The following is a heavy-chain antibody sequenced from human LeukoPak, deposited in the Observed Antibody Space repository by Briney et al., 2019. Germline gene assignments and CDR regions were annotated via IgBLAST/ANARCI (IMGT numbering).Heavy chain of an antibody. CDR1: GYTFTSYG. V-gene: IGHV1-18*01. J-gene: IGHJ4*02. Sequence: ASVKVSCKASGYTFTSYGISWVRQAPGQGLEWMGWISAYNGNTNYAQKLQGRVTMTTDTSTSTAYMELSSLRSEDTAVYYCARGPNCGGDCYWADYWGQGALVTVSS. CDR2: ISAYNGNT. CDR3: ARGPNCGGDCYWADY. D-gene: IGHD2-21*01.